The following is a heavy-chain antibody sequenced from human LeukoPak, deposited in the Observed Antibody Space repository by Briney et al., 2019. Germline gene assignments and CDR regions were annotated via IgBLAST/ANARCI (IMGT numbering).Heavy chain of an antibody. CDR2: INHSGST. D-gene: IGHD1-26*01. CDR3: ARAGRWEGRPHAFDI. V-gene: IGHV4-34*01. CDR1: GGSFSGYY. Sequence: SETPSLTCAVYGGSFSGYYWSWIRQPPGKGLEWIGEINHSGSTNYNPSLKSRVTISVDTSKNQFSLKLSSVTAADTAVYYCARAGRWEGRPHAFDIWGQGTMVTVSS. J-gene: IGHJ3*02.